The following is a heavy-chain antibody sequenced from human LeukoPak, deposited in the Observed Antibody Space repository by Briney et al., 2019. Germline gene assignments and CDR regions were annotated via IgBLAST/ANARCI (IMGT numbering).Heavy chain of an antibody. V-gene: IGHV4-34*01. D-gene: IGHD2/OR15-2a*01. CDR3: ARGIFYGGRNQYIWLDL. Sequence: SETLSLTCAVYGGPFRRFFWSWIRQAPGKGLEWIGEVSHSGSSNYNPSLKSRINISLDTSKSQFSLRLTSVTAADTAVYYCARGIFYGGRNQYIWLDLWGQGTLVTVSS. CDR2: VSHSGSS. J-gene: IGHJ5*02. CDR1: GGPFRRFF.